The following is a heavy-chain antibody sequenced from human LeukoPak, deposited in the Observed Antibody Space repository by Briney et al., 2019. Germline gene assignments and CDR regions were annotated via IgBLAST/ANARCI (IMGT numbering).Heavy chain of an antibody. CDR1: GYTLTAYY. CDR2: INPYSGDT. V-gene: IGHV1-2*04. D-gene: IGHD1-1*01. CDR3: ARGSYVLEPRTDNYGLDV. Sequence: ASVKVSCKASGYTLTAYYMHWVRQAPGQGLEWMGWINPYSGDTHYAQKFQDWVTMSRDTSISTAYMELSRLRSDDTAVYYCARGSYVLEPRTDNYGLDVWGQGTAVTVSS. J-gene: IGHJ6*02.